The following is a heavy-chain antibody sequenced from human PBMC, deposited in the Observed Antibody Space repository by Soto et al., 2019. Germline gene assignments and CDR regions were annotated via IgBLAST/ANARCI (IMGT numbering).Heavy chain of an antibody. V-gene: IGHV4-34*01. CDR2: INHSGST. CDR3: ATRPPQIVVTLLPFPS. J-gene: IGHJ5*02. D-gene: IGHD2-15*01. Sequence: SETLSLTCAVYGGSFSGYYWSWIRQPPGKGLEWIGEINHSGSTNYNPSLKSRVTISVDKPNNQFSLKLSSMTGADTAVYYCATRPPQIVVTLLPFPSWGQGTPVTVSS. CDR1: GGSFSGYY.